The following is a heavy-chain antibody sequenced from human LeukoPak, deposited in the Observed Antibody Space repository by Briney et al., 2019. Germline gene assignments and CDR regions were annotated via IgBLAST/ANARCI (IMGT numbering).Heavy chain of an antibody. CDR3: AGYTIFGVVIGPADAFDI. D-gene: IGHD3-3*01. CDR2: IYYSGST. CDR1: GGSISSYY. J-gene: IGHJ3*02. V-gene: IGHV4-59*01. Sequence: SETLSLTCTVSGGSISSYYWSWIRQPPGKGLEWIGNIYYSGSTNYNPSLKSRVTISVDTSKNQFSLKLSSVTAADTAVYYCAGYTIFGVVIGPADAFDIWGQGTMVTVSS.